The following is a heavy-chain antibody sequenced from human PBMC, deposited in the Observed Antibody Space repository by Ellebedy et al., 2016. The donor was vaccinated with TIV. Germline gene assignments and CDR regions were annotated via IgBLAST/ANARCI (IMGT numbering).Heavy chain of an antibody. J-gene: IGHJ5*02. CDR3: ARGDYYEDPNWFDP. D-gene: IGHD2-21*02. CDR1: GYSFTTYW. CDR2: IYLGDSDI. Sequence: GESLKISCKGSGYSFTTYWNAWVRQMPGQGLEWVGIIYLGDSDIRYSPSFEGQVTISVDKSITTAYLQWSSLKASDTAMYYCARGDYYEDPNWFDPWGQGTLVTVSS. V-gene: IGHV5-51*01.